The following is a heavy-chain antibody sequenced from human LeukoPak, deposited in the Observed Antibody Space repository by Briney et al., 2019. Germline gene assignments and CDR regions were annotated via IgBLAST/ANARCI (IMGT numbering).Heavy chain of an antibody. J-gene: IGHJ4*02. D-gene: IGHD5-18*01. Sequence: GESLKISCKGSGYSFTSYWIGWVRQMPGKGLAWMGIIYPGDSDTRYSPSFQGQVTISADKSIGTAYLQWSSLKASDTAMYYCARLADTAMDYFDYWGQGTLVTVSS. CDR1: GYSFTSYW. CDR3: ARLADTAMDYFDY. V-gene: IGHV5-51*01. CDR2: IYPGDSDT.